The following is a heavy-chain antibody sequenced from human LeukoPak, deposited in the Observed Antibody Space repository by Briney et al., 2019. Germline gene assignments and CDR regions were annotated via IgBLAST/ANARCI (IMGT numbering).Heavy chain of an antibody. Sequence: SETLSLTCTVSGGSISSGGYYWSWIRQPPGKGLEWIGYIYHSGSTYYNPSPKSRVTISVDRSKNQFSLKLSSVTAADTAVYYCARERYSGSYYRVGYYYYMDVWGKGTTVTVSS. CDR1: GGSISSGGYY. CDR2: IYHSGST. CDR3: ARERYSGSYYRVGYYYYMDV. V-gene: IGHV4-30-2*01. D-gene: IGHD1-26*01. J-gene: IGHJ6*03.